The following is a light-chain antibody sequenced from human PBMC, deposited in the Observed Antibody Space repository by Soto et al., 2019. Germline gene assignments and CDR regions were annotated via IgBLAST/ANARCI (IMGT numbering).Light chain of an antibody. CDR1: QSVSRHY. Sequence: EVMLTQSPGTLSLSPGERATLSCRARQSVSRHYLAWYQQKSGHAPRLLIYGASNRATGIPHRFSGSGSGTDSTITIRRLEPEHFAVYDCQQYDTSPRTFGQGTKVEVK. J-gene: IGKJ1*01. V-gene: IGKV3-20*01. CDR2: GAS. CDR3: QQYDTSPRT.